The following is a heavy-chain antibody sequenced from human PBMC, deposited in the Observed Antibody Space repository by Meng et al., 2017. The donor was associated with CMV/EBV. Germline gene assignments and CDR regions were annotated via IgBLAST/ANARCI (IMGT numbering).Heavy chain of an antibody. CDR1: GFTFSSYW. V-gene: IGHV3-74*01. CDR2: INSDGSST. CDR3: ARSRQRYSSSSNGDY. J-gene: IGHJ4*02. D-gene: IGHD6-6*01. Sequence: GESLKISCAASGFTFSSYWMHWVRQAPGKGLVWVSRINSDGSSTSYADSVKGRITISRDNAKNTLYLQMNSLRAEDTAVYYCARSRQRYSSSSNGDYWGQGTLVTVSS.